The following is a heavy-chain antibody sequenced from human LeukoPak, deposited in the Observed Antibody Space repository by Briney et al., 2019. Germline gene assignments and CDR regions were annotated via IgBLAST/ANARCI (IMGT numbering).Heavy chain of an antibody. CDR2: IFYSGST. CDR3: ARQFYYDSGGSHY. V-gene: IGHV4-39*01. J-gene: IGHJ4*02. CDR1: GGSISSSSYY. D-gene: IGHD3-22*01. Sequence: PSETLSLTCTVSGGSISSSSYYWGWIRQPPGKGLEWIGSIFYSGSTYYNPSLESRVTISVDTSKNQFSLKLSSVTAADTAVYYCARQFYYDSGGSHYWGQGTLDTVSS.